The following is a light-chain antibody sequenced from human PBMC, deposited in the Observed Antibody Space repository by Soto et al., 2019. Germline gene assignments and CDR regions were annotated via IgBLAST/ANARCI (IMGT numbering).Light chain of an antibody. Sequence: DIQMTQSPSSLSASVGDRVTITCRASQSISSYLNWYQQKPGKAPKLLIYAASSLQSGVPSRFSGSASGTDIPLTIRSLQPEDAATYYCQQSDRTPWTFGEGTQVEIK. V-gene: IGKV1-39*01. J-gene: IGKJ1*01. CDR1: QSISSY. CDR3: QQSDRTPWT. CDR2: AAS.